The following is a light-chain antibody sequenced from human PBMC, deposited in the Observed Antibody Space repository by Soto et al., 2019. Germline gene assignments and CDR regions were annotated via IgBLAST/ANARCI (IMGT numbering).Light chain of an antibody. Sequence: EIVLTQSPGTLSLSPGERATLSCRASQSVSSYYLAWYQQKPGQAPRLLIYAASSRATGIPDRFSGGGSGTDFTLTISRLEPEDFAVYYCQQRSNWPANFGQGTRLEIK. CDR1: QSVSSYY. CDR2: AAS. J-gene: IGKJ5*01. CDR3: QQRSNWPAN. V-gene: IGKV3D-20*02.